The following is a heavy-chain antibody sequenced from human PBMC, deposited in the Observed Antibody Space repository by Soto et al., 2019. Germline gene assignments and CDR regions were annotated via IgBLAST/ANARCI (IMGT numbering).Heavy chain of an antibody. Sequence: QVQLQQWGAGLLKPSETLYLTCAISVVSSSSHSKSWVRQPPWKGLEWIGEIHHDGSTNYNPSLKSRVTISGDTSKNHFSLELSSVTDADSAVYYCSTYDVGTIRQDYWGQGNLVTVSS. V-gene: IGHV4-34*01. J-gene: IGHJ4*02. CDR3: STYDVGTIRQDY. D-gene: IGHD3-3*02. CDR1: VVSSSSHS. CDR2: IHHDGST.